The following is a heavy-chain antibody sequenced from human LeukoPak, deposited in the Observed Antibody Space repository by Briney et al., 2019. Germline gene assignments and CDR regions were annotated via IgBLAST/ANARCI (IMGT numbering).Heavy chain of an antibody. CDR3: ARDRVDDSSGYYQYYFDY. V-gene: IGHV4-4*07. CDR2: VYISGST. J-gene: IGHJ4*02. Sequence: LSLTCALSGGSLSSYYTSWGCRPPGEGLEWIGRVYISGSTNYNPSLKSRVTMSVDTSKNQFSLKLSSVTAADTAVYYCARDRVDDSSGYYQYYFDYWGQGTLVTVSS. CDR1: GGSLSSYY. D-gene: IGHD3-22*01.